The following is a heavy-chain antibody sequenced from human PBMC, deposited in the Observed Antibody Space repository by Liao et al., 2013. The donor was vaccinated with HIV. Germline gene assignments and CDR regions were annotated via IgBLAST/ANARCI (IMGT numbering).Heavy chain of an antibody. Sequence: QVQLQESGPGLVKPSQTLSLTCSVSGGYISSGSYYWSWIRQPAGKRLEWIGRLYTTGSTNYNPSLKSRVTISVDTAKNHFSLNLTSVTASDTAIYYCARVDQYYDYWRGYENWFDPWGQGTLVTVSS. D-gene: IGHD3-3*01. V-gene: IGHV4-61*02. CDR3: ARVDQYYDYWRGYENWFDP. CDR1: GGYISSGSYY. J-gene: IGHJ5*02. CDR2: LYTTGST.